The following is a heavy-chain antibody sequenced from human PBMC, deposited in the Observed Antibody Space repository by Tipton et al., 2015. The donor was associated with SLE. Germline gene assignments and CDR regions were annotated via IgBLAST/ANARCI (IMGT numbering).Heavy chain of an antibody. CDR3: ARVGYDSSGPTPYYYYGMGV. CDR2: IYHSGST. J-gene: IGHJ6*02. CDR1: GGSISSSNW. D-gene: IGHD3-22*01. V-gene: IGHV4-4*02. Sequence: GLVKPSGTLSLTCAVSGGSISSSNWWSWVRQPPGKGLEWIGEIYHSGSTNYNPSLKSRVTISVDKSKNQFSLKLSSVTAADTAVYYCARVGYDSSGPTPYYYYGMGVWGQGATVTVSS.